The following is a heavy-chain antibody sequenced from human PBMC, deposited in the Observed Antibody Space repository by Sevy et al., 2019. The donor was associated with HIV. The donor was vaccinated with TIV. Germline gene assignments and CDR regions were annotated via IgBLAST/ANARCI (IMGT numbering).Heavy chain of an antibody. J-gene: IGHJ6*02. CDR1: GFTFSTYG. Sequence: GGSLRLSCAASGFTFSTYGMHWVRQAPGKGLEWVAAIWYDGGFKFNEDSVEGRFTISRDNSKNTVFLQMNSLTSEDTAVYYCARDRDLSGSYLEYYYYAMDVWGQGTTVTVSS. CDR3: ARDRDLSGSYLEYYYYAMDV. CDR2: IWYDGGFK. V-gene: IGHV3-33*01. D-gene: IGHD1-26*01.